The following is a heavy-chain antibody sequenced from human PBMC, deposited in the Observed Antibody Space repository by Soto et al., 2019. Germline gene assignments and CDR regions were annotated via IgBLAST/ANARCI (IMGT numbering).Heavy chain of an antibody. J-gene: IGHJ4*02. CDR1: KCPVCGLG. Sequence: LRLFCAAPKCPVCGLGVRWVRQSPGRGLEWVSTISRDEDNTHYADSVNGRFTISKDRSTNTLHLHMASLRVEDTAIYYCVSWVSAHFDYWGQGALVTVS. D-gene: IGHD2-8*01. CDR3: VSWVSAHFDY. CDR2: ISRDEDNT. V-gene: IGHV3-23*01.